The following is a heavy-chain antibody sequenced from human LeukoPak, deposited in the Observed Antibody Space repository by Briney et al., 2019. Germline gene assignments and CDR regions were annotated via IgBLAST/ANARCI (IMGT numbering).Heavy chain of an antibody. CDR3: ARVPAVAEDFYYYMDV. CDR1: GYTFTGYY. D-gene: IGHD6-19*01. V-gene: IGHV1-8*03. J-gene: IGHJ6*03. Sequence: ASVKVSCKASGYTFTGYYMHWVRQAPGQGLEWMGWMNPNSGNTGYAQKFQGRVTITRNTSISTAYMELSSLRSEDTAVYYCARVPAVAEDFYYYMDVWGKGTTVTVSS. CDR2: MNPNSGNT.